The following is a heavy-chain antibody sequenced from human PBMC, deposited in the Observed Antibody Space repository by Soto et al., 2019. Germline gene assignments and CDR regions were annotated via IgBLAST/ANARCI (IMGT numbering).Heavy chain of an antibody. Sequence: SVKVSCKASGGTFSSYAISWVRQAPGQGLEWMGGIIPIFGTANYAQKFQGRVTITADESTSTAYMELSSLRSEDTAVYYCARVGYDFLPGYYPYYYYGMDGWGQGTTVTVAS. J-gene: IGHJ6*02. CDR2: IIPIFGTA. V-gene: IGHV1-69*13. D-gene: IGHD3-9*01. CDR3: ARVGYDFLPGYYPYYYYGMDG. CDR1: GGTFSSYA.